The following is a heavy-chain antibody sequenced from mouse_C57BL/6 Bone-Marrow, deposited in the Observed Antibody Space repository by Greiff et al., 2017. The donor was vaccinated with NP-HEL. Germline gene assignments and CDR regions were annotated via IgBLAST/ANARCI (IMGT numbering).Heavy chain of an antibody. J-gene: IGHJ1*03. CDR1: GFTFSDYG. CDR2: ISNLAYSI. Sequence: EVKLMESGGGLVQPGGSLKLSCAASGFTFSDYGMAWVRQAPRKGPEWVAFISNLAYSIYYADTVTGRFTISRENAKNTLYLEMSSLRSEDTAMYYCARHLYYGSSHWYCDVWGTGTTVTVSS. CDR3: ARHLYYGSSHWYCDV. D-gene: IGHD1-1*01. V-gene: IGHV5-15*01.